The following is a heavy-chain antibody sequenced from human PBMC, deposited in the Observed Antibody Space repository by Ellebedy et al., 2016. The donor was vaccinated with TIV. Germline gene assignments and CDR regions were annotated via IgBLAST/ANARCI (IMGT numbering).Heavy chain of an antibody. CDR3: ARSLGYCDSTSCSWPDFHYYGMDV. Sequence: SVKVSXXASGGTFSTYATSWVRQPPGQGLEWMGGIIPIFGTANYAQKFQGRVTITADESASTAYMELSSLRSEDTAVYYCARSLGYCDSTSCSWPDFHYYGMDVWGQGTTVTVSS. J-gene: IGHJ6*02. CDR2: IIPIFGTA. CDR1: GGTFSTYA. V-gene: IGHV1-69*13. D-gene: IGHD2-2*01.